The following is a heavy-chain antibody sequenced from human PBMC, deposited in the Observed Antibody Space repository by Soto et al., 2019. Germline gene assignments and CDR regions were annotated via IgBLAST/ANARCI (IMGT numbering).Heavy chain of an antibody. D-gene: IGHD3-10*01. CDR2: ISGSGAST. J-gene: IGHJ4*02. CDR3: VMGLLWFGEFLDPIDY. CDR1: GFTFSSYA. Sequence: GGSLRLSCSASGFTFSSYAMNWVRQAPGKGLEWVSAISGSGASTNYAGSVKGRFTISRENSKNTLYLQMNSLRAEDTAVYYCVMGLLWFGEFLDPIDYWGQGTLVTVSS. V-gene: IGHV3-23*01.